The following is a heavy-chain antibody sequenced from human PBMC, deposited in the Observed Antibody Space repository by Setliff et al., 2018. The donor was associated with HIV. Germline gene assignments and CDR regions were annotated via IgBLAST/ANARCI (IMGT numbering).Heavy chain of an antibody. V-gene: IGHV4-59*01. CDR1: GGFISSYY. CDR2: IHYSGST. J-gene: IGHJ1*01. Sequence: PSETLSLTCTVSGGFISSYYWSWIRQPPGKGLEWIGYIHYSGSTSYNPSLKSRVTISVDTSKNQFSLKLTSVTAADTAVYYCARGPAREGGYWGSDSQGYFQHWGQGTLVTVSS. CDR3: ARGPAREGGYWGSDSQGYFQH. D-gene: IGHD3-22*01.